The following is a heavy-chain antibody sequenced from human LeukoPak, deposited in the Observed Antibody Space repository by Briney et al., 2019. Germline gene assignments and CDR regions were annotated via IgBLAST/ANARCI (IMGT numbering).Heavy chain of an antibody. CDR3: LGYYSGSPN. CDR1: GFTFSYNW. V-gene: IGHV3-74*01. D-gene: IGHD3-10*01. CDR2: ISSDGRTT. Sequence: GGSLRLSCAASGFTFSYNWMHWVRHAPGKGLVWVSRISSDGRTTHYADSAKGRFTISRDSAKNTMFLQMNDLRAEDTAVYYCLGYYSGSPNWGQGTLVTVSS. J-gene: IGHJ4*02.